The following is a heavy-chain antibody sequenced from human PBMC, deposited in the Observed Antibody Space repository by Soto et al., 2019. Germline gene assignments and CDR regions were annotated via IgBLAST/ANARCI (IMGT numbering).Heavy chain of an antibody. CDR1: GGTFSSYA. CDR2: IIPIFGTA. V-gene: IGHV1-69*13. Sequence: ASVKVSCKASGGTFSSYAISWVRQAPGQGLEWMGGIIPIFGTAIYAQKFQGRVTITADESTSTAYMELSSLRSEDTAVYYCATETVAGNWYYYGMDVWGQGTTVTVSS. CDR3: ATETVAGNWYYYGMDV. D-gene: IGHD6-19*01. J-gene: IGHJ6*02.